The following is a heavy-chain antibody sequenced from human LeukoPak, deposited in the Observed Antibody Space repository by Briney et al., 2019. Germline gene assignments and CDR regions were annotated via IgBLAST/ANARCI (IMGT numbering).Heavy chain of an antibody. CDR3: ARDGRIAVPGKRSDAFDI. D-gene: IGHD6-13*01. CDR2: INPSGGGT. Sequence: ASVKVSCKASGYTFTSYYMHWVRQAPGQGLEWMGIINPSGGGTSYAQKFQGRVTMTRDTSTSTVYMELSSLKSEDTAVYYCARDGRIAVPGKRSDAFDIWGQGTMVTVSS. CDR1: GYTFTSYY. V-gene: IGHV1-46*01. J-gene: IGHJ3*02.